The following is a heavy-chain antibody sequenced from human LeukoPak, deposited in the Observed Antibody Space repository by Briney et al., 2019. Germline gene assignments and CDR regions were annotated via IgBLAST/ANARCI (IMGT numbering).Heavy chain of an antibody. Sequence: GGSLRLSCAASTFTFSNYAMHWVRQAPGKGLEWVAVISYDGSNKYYADSVKGRFTISRDNSKNTLYLQMNSLRAEDTAVYYCARSGLRWLQFSDYWGQGTLVTVSS. CDR3: ARSGLRWLQFSDY. V-gene: IGHV3-30-3*01. J-gene: IGHJ4*02. D-gene: IGHD5-24*01. CDR2: ISYDGSNK. CDR1: TFTFSNYA.